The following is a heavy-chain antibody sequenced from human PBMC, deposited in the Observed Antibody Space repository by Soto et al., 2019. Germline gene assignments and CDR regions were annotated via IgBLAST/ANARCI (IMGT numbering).Heavy chain of an antibody. J-gene: IGHJ6*02. V-gene: IGHV1-3*05. Sequence: QVQLVQSGAEEKKPGASVKVSCKASGYTFTNYAMHWVRQAPGQRLEWMGWINAGNGNTKYSQKFQGRVTITRDTSASTADMELSSLRSEDTAVYYCARGTGSGMDVWGQGTTVTVSS. CDR2: INAGNGNT. D-gene: IGHD3-10*01. CDR3: ARGTGSGMDV. CDR1: GYTFTNYA.